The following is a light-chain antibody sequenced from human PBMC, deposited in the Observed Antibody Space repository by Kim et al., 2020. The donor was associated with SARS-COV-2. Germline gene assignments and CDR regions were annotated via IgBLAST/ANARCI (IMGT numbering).Light chain of an antibody. J-gene: IGLJ3*02. CDR1: SSNIGRNT. Sequence: QSVLTQPPSASGTPGQRVTISCSGSSSNIGRNTVNWYQQLPGTAPKLLIYSNNQRPSGVPDRFSGSKSGTSASLAISGLQSEDEADYYCAAWDDSLNGRVFGGGTQRPS. CDR3: AAWDDSLNGRV. V-gene: IGLV1-44*01. CDR2: SNN.